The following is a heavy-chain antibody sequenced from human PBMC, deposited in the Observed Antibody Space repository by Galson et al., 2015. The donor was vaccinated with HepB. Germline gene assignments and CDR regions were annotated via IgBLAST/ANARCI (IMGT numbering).Heavy chain of an antibody. CDR2: INPRGGNT. CDR1: GYTFTTYY. J-gene: IGHJ4*02. D-gene: IGHD3-16*01. Sequence: SVKVSCKASGYTFTTYYIHWVRQAPGQGFEWMGMINPRGGNTSYAEIFRGRVAMTGDTSTGTVLMDLGGLRSDDTAVYYCALTIMITFGGLNVNREGYKAWGQGTLVTVSS. V-gene: IGHV1-46*01. CDR3: ALTIMITFGGLNVNREGYKA.